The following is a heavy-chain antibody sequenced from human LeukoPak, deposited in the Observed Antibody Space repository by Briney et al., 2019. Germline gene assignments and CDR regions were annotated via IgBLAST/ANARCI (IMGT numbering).Heavy chain of an antibody. V-gene: IGHV3-30*03. CDR1: GFTFYNYA. J-gene: IGHJ3*02. CDR3: ARDRSGIYDAFDI. D-gene: IGHD1-14*01. Sequence: GGSLRLSCAASGFTFYNYAMAWVRQAPGKGLEWVAVISKDGSNKDYADSVKGRFIISRDNSKNTLYLQMNSLRAEDTAVYYCARDRSGIYDAFDIWGQGTMVTVSS. CDR2: ISKDGSNK.